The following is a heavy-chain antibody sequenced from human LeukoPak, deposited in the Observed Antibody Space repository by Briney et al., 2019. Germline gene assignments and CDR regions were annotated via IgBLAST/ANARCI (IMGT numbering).Heavy chain of an antibody. V-gene: IGHV1-8*01. CDR3: ATTLNYDFWSGGSGEVVRYYYYYGMDV. CDR1: GYTFTSYD. D-gene: IGHD3-3*01. J-gene: IGHJ6*02. Sequence: VASVKVSCKASGYTFTSYDINWVRQATGQGLEWMGWMNPNSGNTGYAQKFQGRVTMTRNTSISTAYMELSSLRSEDTAVYYCATTLNYDFWSGGSGEVVRYYYYYGMDVWGQGTTVTVSS. CDR2: MNPNSGNT.